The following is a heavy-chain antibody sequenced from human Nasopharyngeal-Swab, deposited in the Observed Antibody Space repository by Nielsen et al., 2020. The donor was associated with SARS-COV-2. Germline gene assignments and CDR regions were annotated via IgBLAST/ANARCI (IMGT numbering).Heavy chain of an antibody. D-gene: IGHD2-21*02. J-gene: IGHJ6*02. CDR1: GFTFSTYW. Sequence: GESLKISCAASGFTFSTYWMSWVRQAPGKGQEWVANIKQDGSEKYYVDSVKGRFTISRDNAKNSLYLQMNSLRDEDTAVYYCASTSDCGGDCGNYYYYGMDVWGQGTTVTVSS. CDR3: ASTSDCGGDCGNYYYYGMDV. CDR2: IKQDGSEK. V-gene: IGHV3-7*01.